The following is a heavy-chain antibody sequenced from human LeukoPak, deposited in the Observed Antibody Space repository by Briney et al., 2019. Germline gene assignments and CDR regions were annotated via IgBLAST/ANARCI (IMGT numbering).Heavy chain of an antibody. CDR2: IYYSGST. CDR1: VGSISSYY. Sequence: TSETLSLTCTVSVGSISSYYWSWIRQPPWKGLEWIGYIYYSGSTNYNPSLKSRVTISVDTSKNQFSLKLSSVTAADTAVYYCARWVGSGSYYNEYYFDYWGQGTLVTVSS. CDR3: ARWVGSGSYYNEYYFDY. J-gene: IGHJ4*02. D-gene: IGHD3-10*01. V-gene: IGHV4-59*01.